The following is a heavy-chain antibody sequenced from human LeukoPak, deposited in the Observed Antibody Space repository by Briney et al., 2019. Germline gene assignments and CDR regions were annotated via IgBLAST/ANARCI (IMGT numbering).Heavy chain of an antibody. CDR3: AKDVRIAVTWFDY. Sequence: PGGSLRLSCAASGFTFSSYAMSWVRQAPGKGLEWVAVISYDGSSKYYADSVKGRFTISRDNSKNTLYLQMNSLRAEDTAVYYCAKDVRIAVTWFDYWGQGTLVTVSS. D-gene: IGHD6-19*01. J-gene: IGHJ4*02. CDR2: ISYDGSSK. V-gene: IGHV3-30*18. CDR1: GFTFSSYA.